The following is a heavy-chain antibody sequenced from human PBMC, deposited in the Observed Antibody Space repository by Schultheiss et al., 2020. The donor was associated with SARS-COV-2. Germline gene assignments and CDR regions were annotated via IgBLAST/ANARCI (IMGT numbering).Heavy chain of an antibody. J-gene: IGHJ4*02. CDR3: AREEGRYCSSTSCYEGRDY. D-gene: IGHD2-2*01. CDR2: ISSTSNYI. V-gene: IGHV3-21*01. CDR1: GFTFSSYA. Sequence: GGSLRLSCAASGFTFSSYAMRWVRQAPGKGLEWVSSISSTSNYIYYADSVKGRFTISRDNAKNSLYLQMNSLRAEDTAVYYCAREEGRYCSSTSCYEGRDYWGQGTLVTVSS.